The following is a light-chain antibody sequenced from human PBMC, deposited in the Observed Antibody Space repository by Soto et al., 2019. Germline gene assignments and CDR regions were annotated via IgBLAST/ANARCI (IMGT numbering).Light chain of an antibody. CDR1: NSNIASNT. J-gene: IGLJ1*01. V-gene: IGLV1-44*01. CDR2: YNN. Sequence: QSVLTQPPSASETPGQTVSISCSGSNSNIASNTVNWYQHLPGTAPKLLIYYNNQRPSGVPDRFSGSKSGTSASLAISGLQSEDESDYYCAAWHDTLNRYVFGTGTKLTVL. CDR3: AAWHDTLNRYV.